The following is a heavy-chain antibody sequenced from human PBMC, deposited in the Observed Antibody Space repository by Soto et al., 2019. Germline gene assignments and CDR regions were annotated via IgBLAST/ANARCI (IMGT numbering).Heavy chain of an antibody. J-gene: IGHJ4*02. V-gene: IGHV4-59*08. CDR1: GGSIRSYY. CDR3: ASGIWFGESQYYFDS. CDR2: IYYSGSI. D-gene: IGHD3-10*01. Sequence: SETLSLTCTVSGGSIRSYYWSWIRQPPGKGLEWIGYIYYSGSINYNPSLESRVTISEDTSKNQFSLKLSSVTAADTAVYYCASGIWFGESQYYFDSWGQGTLVTVSS.